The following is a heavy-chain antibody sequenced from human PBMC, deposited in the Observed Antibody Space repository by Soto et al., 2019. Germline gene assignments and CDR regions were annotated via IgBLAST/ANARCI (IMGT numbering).Heavy chain of an antibody. CDR2: ISAYNGNT. V-gene: IGHV1-18*01. D-gene: IGHD1-26*01. CDR1: GYTFTSYG. CDR3: ARDRLVYSGSYEFNWFDP. Sequence: QVQLVQSGAEVKKPGASVKVSCKASGYTFTSYGISWVRQAPGQGLEWMGWISAYNGNTNYAQKLQGRVTMTTDTXTXTXXMELRSLRSDDTAVYYCARDRLVYSGSYEFNWFDPWGQGTLVTVSS. J-gene: IGHJ5*02.